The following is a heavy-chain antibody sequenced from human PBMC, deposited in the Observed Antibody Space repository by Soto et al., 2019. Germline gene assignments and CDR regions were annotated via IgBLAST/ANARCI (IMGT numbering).Heavy chain of an antibody. D-gene: IGHD3-22*01. V-gene: IGHV3-23*01. Sequence: EVQLLESGGGLVQPGGSLRLSCAASGFTFSSYAMSWVRQAPGKGLEWVSAISGSGGSTYYADSVKGRFTISRDNSKNTRHLQMNSLRAEDTAVYYCAKAASRGYYPNWFDPWGQGTLVSVSS. CDR1: GFTFSSYA. CDR2: ISGSGGST. CDR3: AKAASRGYYPNWFDP. J-gene: IGHJ5*02.